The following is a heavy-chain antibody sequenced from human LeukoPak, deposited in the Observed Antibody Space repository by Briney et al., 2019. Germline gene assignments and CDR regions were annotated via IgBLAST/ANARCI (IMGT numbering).Heavy chain of an antibody. CDR2: ISYDGSNK. CDR3: ARGAYASGINWFDP. D-gene: IGHD3-10*01. CDR1: GFTFRSYG. Sequence: PGRSLRLSCAASGFTFRSYGMHWVRQAPGKGLEWVAFISYDGSNKYYADSVKGRLTISRDNSKNTLYLQMNSLRAEDTAVYYCARGAYASGINWFDPWGQGTLVTVSS. V-gene: IGHV3-30*03. J-gene: IGHJ5*02.